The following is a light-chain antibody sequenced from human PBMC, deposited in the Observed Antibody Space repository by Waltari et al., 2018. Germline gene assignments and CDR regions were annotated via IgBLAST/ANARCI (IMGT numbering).Light chain of an antibody. V-gene: IGLV2-23*02. Sequence: QSALTQPASVSGSPGPSISISCIGTSSDLGPFNLVSWYLNYPGTAPQLLIYDVSQRPSGVSNRFSGSKSGNTASLTISGLQAEDEAIYYCCSYAGSRTWVFGGGAKLTVL. CDR1: SSDLGPFNL. CDR2: DVS. J-gene: IGLJ3*02. CDR3: CSYAGSRTWV.